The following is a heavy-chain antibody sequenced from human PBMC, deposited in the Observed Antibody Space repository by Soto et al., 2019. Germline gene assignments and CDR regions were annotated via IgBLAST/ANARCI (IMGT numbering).Heavy chain of an antibody. V-gene: IGHV1-8*01. D-gene: IGHD3-3*01. CDR1: GYTFTSYD. CDR2: MNPNSGNT. CDR3: AREDTIFGVVVDYYYYYGMDV. Sequence: QVQLVQSGAEVKKPGASVKVSCKASGYTFTSYDINWVRQATGQGLEWMGWMNPNSGNTGYAQKFQGRVTMTRNTSISTAYMELSSHRSEDTAVYYCAREDTIFGVVVDYYYYYGMDVWGQGTTVTVSS. J-gene: IGHJ6*02.